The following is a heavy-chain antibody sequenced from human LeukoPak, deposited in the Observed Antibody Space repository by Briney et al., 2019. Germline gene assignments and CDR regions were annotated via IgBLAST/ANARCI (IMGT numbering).Heavy chain of an antibody. CDR2: TYYRSKWYN. CDR3: ARGGLRGYSYVEQYDY. J-gene: IGHJ4*02. CDR1: GDSVSSNSAA. D-gene: IGHD5-18*01. V-gene: IGHV6-1*01. Sequence: SQTLSLTCAISGDSVSSNSAAWNWIRQSPSRGLEWLGRTYYRSKWYNDYAVSVKSRITINPDTSKNQFSLQLNSVTPEDTAVYYCARGGLRGYSYVEQYDYWGQGTLVTVSS.